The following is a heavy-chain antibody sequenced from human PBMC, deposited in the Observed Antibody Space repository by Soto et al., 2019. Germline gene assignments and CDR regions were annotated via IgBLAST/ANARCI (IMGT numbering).Heavy chain of an antibody. CDR1: GGTFSSYA. D-gene: IGHD3-10*01. J-gene: IGHJ4*02. CDR3: ARDIPPMRVRGVKTDY. CDR2: IIPIFGTA. V-gene: IGHV1-69*13. Sequence: SVKVSCKASGGTFSSYAISWVRQAPGQGLEWMGGIIPIFGTANYAQKFQGRVTITADESTSTAYMELSSLRSEDTAVYYCARDIPPMRVRGVKTDYWGQGTLVTVSS.